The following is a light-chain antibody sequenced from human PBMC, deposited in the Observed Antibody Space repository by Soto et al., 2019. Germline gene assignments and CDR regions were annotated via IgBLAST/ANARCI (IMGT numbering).Light chain of an antibody. CDR1: ALPKQY. CDR3: QSADSSGTVV. Sequence: SYELTQPPSVSESPGQTARITCSGDALPKQYAYWYQQKPGQAPVLVIYKDSERPSGIPERFSGSSSGTTVTLTISGVQAEDEADYYCQSADSSGTVVFGGGTKVTVL. J-gene: IGLJ2*01. V-gene: IGLV3-25*03. CDR2: KDS.